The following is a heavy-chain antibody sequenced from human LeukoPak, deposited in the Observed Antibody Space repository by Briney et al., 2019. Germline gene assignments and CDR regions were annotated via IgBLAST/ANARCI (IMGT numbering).Heavy chain of an antibody. J-gene: IGHJ5*02. CDR2: IYYSGST. CDR1: GGSFSGYY. Sequence: SETLSLTCAVYGGSFSGYYWSWIRQHPGKGLEWIGYIYYSGSTYYNPSLKSRVTISVDTSKNQFSLKLSSVTAADTAVYYCARGSITIFGVDSIPFDPWGQGTLVTVSS. D-gene: IGHD3-3*01. CDR3: ARGSITIFGVDSIPFDP. V-gene: IGHV4-31*11.